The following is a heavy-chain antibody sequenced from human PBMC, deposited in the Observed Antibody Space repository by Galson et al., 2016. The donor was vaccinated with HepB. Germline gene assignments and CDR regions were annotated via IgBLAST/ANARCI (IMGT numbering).Heavy chain of an antibody. CDR3: ARDYGDNSFYGMDV. J-gene: IGHJ6*02. V-gene: IGHV1-2*02. D-gene: IGHD4-17*01. Sequence: NNAQKFQGRVSMTRDTSISTAYMELSRLRSDDTAVYYCARDYGDNSFYGMDVWGQGTTVTVSS.